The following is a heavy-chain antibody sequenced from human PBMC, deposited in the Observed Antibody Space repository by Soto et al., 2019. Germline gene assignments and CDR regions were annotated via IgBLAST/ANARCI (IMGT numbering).Heavy chain of an antibody. J-gene: IGHJ5*02. Sequence: ASVKVSCKASGNTFPNYALHWVRQAPGQGLEWVGIISPYNGTTNYAPKFQGRVTMTTDTSTSTVYLEIRSLRSEDTAVYYCARVDCSRRGCFRDNGFDPRGQGTLVTVSS. CDR1: GNTFPNYA. CDR2: ISPYNGTT. CDR3: ARVDCSRRGCFRDNGFDP. V-gene: IGHV1-46*01. D-gene: IGHD2-2*01.